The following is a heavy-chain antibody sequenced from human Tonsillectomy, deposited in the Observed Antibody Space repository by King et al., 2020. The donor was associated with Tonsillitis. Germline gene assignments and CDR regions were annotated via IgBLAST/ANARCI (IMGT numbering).Heavy chain of an antibody. D-gene: IGHD5-18*01. CDR2: ISYDGSYK. J-gene: IGHJ5*02. Sequence: VQLVESGGGVVQPGRSLRLSCAASGFTFSTYALHWVRQAPGKGLEWVAVISYDGSYKYYADSVKGRFTISRDTSKNTLYLEMNSLRGEDTAVYYCARVGYIYGLYNWFDHWGQSTLVRVSS. CDR1: GFTFSTYA. V-gene: IGHV3-30*04. CDR3: ARVGYIYGLYNWFDH.